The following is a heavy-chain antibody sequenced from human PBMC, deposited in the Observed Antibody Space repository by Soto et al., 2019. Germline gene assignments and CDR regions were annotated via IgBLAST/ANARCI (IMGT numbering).Heavy chain of an antibody. J-gene: IGHJ6*02. V-gene: IGHV4-59*01. CDR3: ARINYYYYYYGMDV. Sequence: PPDTLSLTCPVSGFSLSSYYWSWIRQPPGKGLEWIGYIYYSGSTNYNPSLKSRVTISVDTSKNQFSLKLSSVTAADTAVYYCARINYYYYYYGMDVWGQGTTVTVSS. CDR2: IYYSGST. CDR1: GFSLSSYY.